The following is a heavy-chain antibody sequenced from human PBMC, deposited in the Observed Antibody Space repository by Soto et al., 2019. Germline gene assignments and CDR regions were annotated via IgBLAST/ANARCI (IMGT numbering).Heavy chain of an antibody. D-gene: IGHD5-18*01. Sequence: PSETLSLTCTVSGGSISSGGYYWSWIRQHPGKGLEWIGYIYYSGSTYYNPSLKSRVTISVDTSKNQFSLKLSSVTAADTAVYYCARDPMRSYGNYYYYGMDVWGQGTTVTVSS. CDR1: GGSISSGGYY. CDR3: ARDPMRSYGNYYYYGMDV. CDR2: IYYSGST. V-gene: IGHV4-31*03. J-gene: IGHJ6*02.